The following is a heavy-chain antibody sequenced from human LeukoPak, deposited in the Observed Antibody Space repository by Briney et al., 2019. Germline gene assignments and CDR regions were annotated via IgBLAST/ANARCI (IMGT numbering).Heavy chain of an antibody. J-gene: IGHJ6*02. Sequence: SVKVSCTASEGTFSSYAISWVRQAPGQGLEWMGQIIPMLGTASYAQRFQGRVTLTADESTSTAYMELSSLRSEDTAVYYCARESLPYGGNSFGHYYGMDVWGQGTTVTVSS. CDR2: IIPMLGTA. D-gene: IGHD4-23*01. CDR3: ARESLPYGGNSFGHYYGMDV. V-gene: IGHV1-69*13. CDR1: EGTFSSYA.